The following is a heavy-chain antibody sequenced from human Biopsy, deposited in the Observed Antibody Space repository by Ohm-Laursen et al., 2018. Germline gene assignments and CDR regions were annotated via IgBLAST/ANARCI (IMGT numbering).Heavy chain of an antibody. D-gene: IGHD3/OR15-3a*01. Sequence: SLRLSCAASAFNFSSYWMHWVRQVPGKGPAWVSRIDSDGSTTRYADAVQGRFRISRDNAKGTLYLQMNSLRADDTAVYYCASGPRGFRHWGRGTLVTVSS. CDR3: ASGPRGFRH. CDR1: AFNFSSYW. J-gene: IGHJ4*02. CDR2: IDSDGSTT. V-gene: IGHV3-74*01.